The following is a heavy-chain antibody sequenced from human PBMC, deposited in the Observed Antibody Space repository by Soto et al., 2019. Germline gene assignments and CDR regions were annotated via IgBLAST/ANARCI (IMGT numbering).Heavy chain of an antibody. Sequence: PGGSLRLSCAASGFTVSRNYVSWVRQAPGKGLAWVSLSYSGGTTDYADSVKGRFTISRDNSKNTLYLQMNTLRAEDTATYYCSRGAGAAEINRFDIWGQGSLVTVSS. D-gene: IGHD6-13*01. CDR1: GFTVSRNY. J-gene: IGHJ5*02. CDR2: SYSGGTT. V-gene: IGHV3-53*01. CDR3: SRGAGAAEINRFDI.